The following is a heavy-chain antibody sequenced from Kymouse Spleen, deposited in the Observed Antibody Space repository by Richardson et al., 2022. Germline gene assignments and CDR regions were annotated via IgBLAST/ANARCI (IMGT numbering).Heavy chain of an antibody. V-gene: IGHV4-34*01. CDR1: GGSFSGYY. J-gene: IGHJ4*02. Sequence: QVQLQQWGAGLLKPSETLSLTCAVYGGSFSGYYWSWIRQPPGKGLEWIGEINHSGSTNYNPSLKSRVTISVDTSKNQFSLKLSSVTAADTAVYYCARRDYYGSGSYFDYWGQGTLVTVSS. CDR3: ARRDYYGSGSYFDY. D-gene: IGHD3-10*01. CDR2: INHSGST.